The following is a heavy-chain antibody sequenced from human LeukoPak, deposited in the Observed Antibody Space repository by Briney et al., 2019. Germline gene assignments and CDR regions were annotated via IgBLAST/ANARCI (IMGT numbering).Heavy chain of an antibody. CDR1: GFTFSSYG. CDR2: ISYDGSNK. V-gene: IGHV3-30*03. Sequence: GRPLRLSCAASGFTFSSYGMHWVRQAPGKGLEGVAVISYDGSNKYYADSVKGRFTISRDNSKNTLYLQMNSLRAEDTAVYYCARGYQEGADYWGQGTLVTVSS. D-gene: IGHD2-2*01. CDR3: ARGYQEGADY. J-gene: IGHJ4*02.